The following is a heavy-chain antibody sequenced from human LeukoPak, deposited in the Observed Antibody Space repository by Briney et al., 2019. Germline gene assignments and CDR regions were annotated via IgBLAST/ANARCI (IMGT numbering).Heavy chain of an antibody. J-gene: IGHJ4*02. D-gene: IGHD3-9*01. CDR3: ARLHYDVLTGPFDY. CDR1: GFTFSDSY. CDR2: ISRGGSTT. Sequence: PGGSLRLSCAASGFTFSDSYMSWIRQAPGKGLEWVSYISRGGSTTYYADSVKGRFTISRDNAKNSLYLQMNSLRAEDTAVYYCARLHYDVLTGPFDYWGQGTLVTVSS. V-gene: IGHV3-11*01.